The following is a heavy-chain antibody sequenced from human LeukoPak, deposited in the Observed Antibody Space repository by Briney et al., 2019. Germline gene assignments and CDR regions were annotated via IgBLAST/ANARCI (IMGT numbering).Heavy chain of an antibody. CDR3: VKEEYFDNSGYYGPGYYYYMDV. Sequence: PGGSLRLSCAASGFTFSSYEMNWVRQAPGKGLEWVAFIRYDGSNKYYADSVKGRFTISRDNSKNTLYLQMNSLRAEDTAVYYCVKEEYFDNSGYYGPGYYYYMDVWGKGTMVTISS. CDR1: GFTFSSYE. D-gene: IGHD3-22*01. CDR2: IRYDGSNK. V-gene: IGHV3-30*02. J-gene: IGHJ6*03.